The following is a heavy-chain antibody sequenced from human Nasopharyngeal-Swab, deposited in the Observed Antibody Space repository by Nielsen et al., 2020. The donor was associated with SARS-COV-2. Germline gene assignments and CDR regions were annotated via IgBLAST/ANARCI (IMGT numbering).Heavy chain of an antibody. D-gene: IGHD2-2*01. Sequence: LKISCAASGFTFDDYAMHWVRQAPGKGLEWVSGISWNSGSIGYADSVKGRFTISRDNAKNSLYLQMNSLRAEDMALYYCAKEGSRGNYFDYWGQGTLVTVSS. CDR2: ISWNSGSI. CDR3: AKEGSRGNYFDY. V-gene: IGHV3-9*03. CDR1: GFTFDDYA. J-gene: IGHJ4*02.